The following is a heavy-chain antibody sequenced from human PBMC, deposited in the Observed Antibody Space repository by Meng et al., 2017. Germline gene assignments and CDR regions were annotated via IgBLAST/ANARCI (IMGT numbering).Heavy chain of an antibody. CDR3: ARAMTTVMIDY. V-gene: IGHV1-8*01. CDR1: RYTFTSYD. J-gene: IGHJ4*02. D-gene: IGHD4-17*01. CDR2: MNPNSGNT. Sequence: QVQRVPAWAEVKKPGASVKVSCKSYRYTFTSYDINWVRQATGQGLEWMGWMNPNSGNTGYAQKFQGRVTMTRNTSISTAYMELSSLRSEDTAVYYCARAMTTVMIDYWGQGTLVTVSS.